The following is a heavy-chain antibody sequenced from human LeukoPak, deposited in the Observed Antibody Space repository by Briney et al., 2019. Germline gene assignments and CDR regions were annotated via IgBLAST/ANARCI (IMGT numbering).Heavy chain of an antibody. V-gene: IGHV3-11*01. CDR3: ARRINYYDSSGYYPSDY. CDR1: GFTFSDYY. Sequence: GGSLRLSCAASGFTFSDYYMSWIRQAPGKGLEWVSYISSSGSTIYYADSVKGRFTIFRDNAKNSLYLQMNSLRAEDMAVYYCARRINYYDSSGYYPSDYWGQGTLVTVSS. J-gene: IGHJ4*02. CDR2: ISSSGSTI. D-gene: IGHD3-22*01.